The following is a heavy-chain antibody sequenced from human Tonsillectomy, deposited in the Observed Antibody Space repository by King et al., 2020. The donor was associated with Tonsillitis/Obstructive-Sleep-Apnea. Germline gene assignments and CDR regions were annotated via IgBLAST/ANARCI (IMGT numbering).Heavy chain of an antibody. Sequence: VQLQESGPGLVKPSQTLSLICTVSGGSISSGGYYWSWIRQHPGKGLEWIGYIYYSGSTYYNPSLKSLVTISVDTSKNQFSLKLSSVTAADTAVYYCARAEVGYGDHNGWFDPWGQGTLVTVSS. CDR3: ARAEVGYGDHNGWFDP. V-gene: IGHV4-31*01. J-gene: IGHJ5*02. CDR2: IYYSGST. D-gene: IGHD4-17*01. CDR1: GGSISSGGYY.